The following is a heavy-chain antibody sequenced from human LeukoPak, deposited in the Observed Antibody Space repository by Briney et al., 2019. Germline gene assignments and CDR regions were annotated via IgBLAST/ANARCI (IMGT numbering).Heavy chain of an antibody. CDR1: GYTFTGYY. J-gene: IGHJ5*02. CDR2: INPKADGR. Sequence: SSVTVSCKASGYTFTGYYMHWVRQAPGQGLESMGWINPKADGRYYAQKFQGRVTMTRDTSISTAYMELSSLISDDTAVYYCARPKDSGYDYFDPWGQGTLVTVSS. CDR3: ARPKDSGYDYFDP. D-gene: IGHD5-12*01. V-gene: IGHV1-2*02.